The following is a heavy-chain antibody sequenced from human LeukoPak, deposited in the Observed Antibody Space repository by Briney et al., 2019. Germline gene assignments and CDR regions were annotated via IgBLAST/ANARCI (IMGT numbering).Heavy chain of an antibody. Sequence: GGSLRLSCEASGFTFRNFDMSWVRQAPGEGLDWVSTVSGSGSNTFYADSVKGRFTISRDNSKYTLYLQMSTLRAEDTAVYYCATYNSGTFYQWGQGTLVTVSS. J-gene: IGHJ4*02. CDR3: ATYNSGTFYQ. CDR1: GFTFRNFD. D-gene: IGHD1-26*01. V-gene: IGHV3-23*01. CDR2: VSGSGSNT.